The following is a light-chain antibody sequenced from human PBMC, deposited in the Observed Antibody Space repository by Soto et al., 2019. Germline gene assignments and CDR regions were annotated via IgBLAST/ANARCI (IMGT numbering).Light chain of an antibody. V-gene: IGKV1-5*03. CDR1: QTVYTW. CDR2: ESS. Sequence: DIPMTQSPSSLSASIGDRVTITCRASQTVYTWLAWYQQKPGTAPKLLIYESSTLHSGVPSRFSGSGSGTEFTLVISRLQPDDLATYYCQQYSSYSPYTFGQGTKGEI. CDR3: QQYSSYSPYT. J-gene: IGKJ2*01.